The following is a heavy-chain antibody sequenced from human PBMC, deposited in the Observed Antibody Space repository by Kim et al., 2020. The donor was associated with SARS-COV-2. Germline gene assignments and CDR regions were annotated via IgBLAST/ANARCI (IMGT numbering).Heavy chain of an antibody. V-gene: IGHV3-23*01. CDR1: GFTFSSYA. J-gene: IGHJ4*02. CDR3: AKEGGRARPDSSSWYVRGYYFDY. Sequence: GGSLRLSCAASGFTFSSYAMSWVRQAPGKGLEWVSAISGSGGSTYYADSVKGRFTISRDNSKNTLYLQMNSLRAEDTAVYYCAKEGGRARPDSSSWYVRGYYFDYWGQGTMVTVSS. D-gene: IGHD6-13*01. CDR2: ISGSGGST.